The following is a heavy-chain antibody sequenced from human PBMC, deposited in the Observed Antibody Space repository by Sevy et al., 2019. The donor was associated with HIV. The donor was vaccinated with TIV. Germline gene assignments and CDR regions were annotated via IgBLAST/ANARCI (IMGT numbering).Heavy chain of an antibody. Sequence: SETLSLTCTVSGVSVSSGSYYWSWIRQPPGKGLEWIGYIYYSGSTNYNPSLKSRVTISVDTSKNQYSLKLSSVTAADTAVYYCARARDIVVVGPGDAFDIWGQGTMVTVSS. CDR1: GVSVSSGSYY. CDR3: ARARDIVVVGPGDAFDI. D-gene: IGHD2-15*01. V-gene: IGHV4-61*01. J-gene: IGHJ3*02. CDR2: IYYSGST.